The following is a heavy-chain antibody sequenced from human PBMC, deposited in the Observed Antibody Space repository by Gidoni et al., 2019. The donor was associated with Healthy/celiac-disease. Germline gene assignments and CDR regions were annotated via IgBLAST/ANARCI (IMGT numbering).Heavy chain of an antibody. V-gene: IGHV1-2*06. CDR1: GYTFTGYY. D-gene: IGHD3-22*01. CDR2: INPNSGGP. CDR3: ARGPWHYERGGSHY. Sequence: QVQLVQSGAEVKKPGASVKVSCKASGYTFTGYYMHWVRQAPGQGLEWMGRINPNSGGPNYAQKCQGRVTMTRDTSISTAYMELSRLRSDDTAVYYCARGPWHYERGGSHYWGQGTLVTVSS. J-gene: IGHJ4*02.